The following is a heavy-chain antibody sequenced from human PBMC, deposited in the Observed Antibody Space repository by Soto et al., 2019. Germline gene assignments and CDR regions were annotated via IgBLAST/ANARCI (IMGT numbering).Heavy chain of an antibody. CDR2: IYYSGST. Sequence: SETLSLTCTVSCGSISSSSYYWGWIRQPPGKGLEWIGSIYYSGSTYYNPSLKSRVTISVDTSKNQFSLKLSSVTAADTAVYYRAGTNSSSWDPWGQGTLVTVSS. D-gene: IGHD6-13*01. CDR1: CGSISSSSYY. CDR3: AGTNSSSWDP. J-gene: IGHJ5*02. V-gene: IGHV4-39*01.